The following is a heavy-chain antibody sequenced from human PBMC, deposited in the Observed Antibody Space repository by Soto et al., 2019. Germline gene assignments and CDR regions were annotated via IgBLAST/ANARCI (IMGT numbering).Heavy chain of an antibody. J-gene: IGHJ6*03. Sequence: SETLSLTCTVSGGSISSYYWSWIRQPPGKGLEWIGYIYYSGSTNYNPSLKSRVTISVDTSKNQFSLKLSSVTAADTAVYYCARVRRGDPNYPGYYYYMDVWGKGTTVTVSS. CDR2: IYYSGST. V-gene: IGHV4-59*01. CDR1: GGSISSYY. CDR3: ARVRRGDPNYPGYYYYMDV. D-gene: IGHD1-7*01.